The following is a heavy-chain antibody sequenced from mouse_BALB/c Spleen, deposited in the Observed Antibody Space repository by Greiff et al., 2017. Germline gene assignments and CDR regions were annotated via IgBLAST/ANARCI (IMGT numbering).Heavy chain of an antibody. J-gene: IGHJ4*01. CDR1: GYTFTSYW. CDR2: IDPSDSYT. D-gene: IGHD2-3*01. CDR3: TRSDDGYYNYAMDY. Sequence: QVQLQQSGAELVKPGASVKMSCKASGYTFTSYWMHWVKQRPGQGLEWIGVIDPSDSYTSYNQKFKGKATLTVDTSSSTAYMQLSSLTSEDSAVYYCTRSDDGYYNYAMDYWGQGTSVTVSS. V-gene: IGHV1S127*01.